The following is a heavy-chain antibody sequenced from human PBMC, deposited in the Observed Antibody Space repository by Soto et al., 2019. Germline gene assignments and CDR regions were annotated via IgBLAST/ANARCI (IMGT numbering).Heavy chain of an antibody. CDR1: GGSFSGYY. D-gene: IGHD3-3*01. CDR3: ARGYHRRRRITISGVVIRATWWFGP. J-gene: IGHJ5*02. CDR2: INHSGST. V-gene: IGHV4-34*01. Sequence: QVQLQQWGAGLLKPSETLSLTCAVYGGSFSGYYWSWIRQPPGKGLEWIGDINHSGSTNYNPSLKSQATRSVDTATNQFALKLSSGTAADAAVYYCARGYHRRRRITISGVVIRATWWFGPWGQGTLVTVSS.